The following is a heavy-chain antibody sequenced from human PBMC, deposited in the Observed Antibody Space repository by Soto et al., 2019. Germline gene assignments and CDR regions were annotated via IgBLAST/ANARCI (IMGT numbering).Heavy chain of an antibody. J-gene: IGHJ4*02. CDR3: ARDLGRYDSSGYSYFSDY. V-gene: IGHV1-18*01. D-gene: IGHD3-22*01. Sequence: ASVKVTWKDSGYAFTSHGISWVRQAPVQGLELMGWISAYNGNTNYAQKLQGRVTITTDTSTSTAYMELRSLRSDDTAVYYCARDLGRYDSSGYSYFSDYWGQGTLVTVYS. CDR1: GYAFTSHG. CDR2: ISAYNGNT.